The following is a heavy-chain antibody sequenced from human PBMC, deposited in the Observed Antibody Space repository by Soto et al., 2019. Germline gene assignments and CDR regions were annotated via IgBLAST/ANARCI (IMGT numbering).Heavy chain of an antibody. Sequence: QVQLVQSGAEVKKPGASVKVSCKASGYTFTGYYMHWVRQAPGQGLEWMGWINPNTGGTNYAQKFQGRVTMTRDTSISTAYMELSRLRSDYTAVDYCARVNVVVVAATREYYFDYWGQGTLVTVS. CDR2: INPNTGGT. V-gene: IGHV1-2*02. CDR3: ARVNVVVVAATREYYFDY. J-gene: IGHJ4*02. CDR1: GYTFTGYY. D-gene: IGHD2-15*01.